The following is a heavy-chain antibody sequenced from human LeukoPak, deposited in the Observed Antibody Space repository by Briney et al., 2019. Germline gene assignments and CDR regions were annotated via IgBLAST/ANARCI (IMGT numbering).Heavy chain of an antibody. CDR1: GFTVSDNY. J-gene: IGHJ6*02. Sequence: GGSLRLSCAASGFTVSDNYMSWVRQAPGKGLEWVSVIYRGGYIYYADSVKGRFTISRDNSKNTLYFQMNSLRAEDTAVYYCARDRAGSNPGYYYYYYGADVWGQGTTVTVSS. CDR2: IYRGGYI. D-gene: IGHD6-19*01. CDR3: ARDRAGSNPGYYYYYYGADV. V-gene: IGHV3-53*01.